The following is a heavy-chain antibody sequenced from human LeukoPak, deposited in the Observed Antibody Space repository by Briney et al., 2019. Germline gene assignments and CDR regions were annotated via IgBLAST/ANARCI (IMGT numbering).Heavy chain of an antibody. V-gene: IGHV3-43D*04. J-gene: IGHJ6*04. Sequence: GGSLRLSCAASGFTFDDHAMHWVRQAPGKGLEWVSLISWDGDNTYYADSVRGRFTISRDNSKKSLYLQMNSLRAEDTALYYCAKDLDVAGTINYYYYGMDVWGKGTTVTVSS. D-gene: IGHD6-19*01. CDR3: AKDLDVAGTINYYYYGMDV. CDR1: GFTFDDHA. CDR2: ISWDGDNT.